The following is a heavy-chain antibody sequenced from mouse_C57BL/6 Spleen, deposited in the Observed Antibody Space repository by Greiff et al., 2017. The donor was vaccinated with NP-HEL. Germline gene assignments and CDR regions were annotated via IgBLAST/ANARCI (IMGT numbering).Heavy chain of an antibody. CDR1: GYTFTSYD. V-gene: IGHV1-85*01. J-gene: IGHJ1*03. D-gene: IGHD2-2*01. Sequence: VMLVESGPELVKPGASVKLSCKASGYTFTSYDINWVKQRPGQGLEWIGWIYPRDGSTKYNEKFKGKATLTVDTSSSTAYMERHSLTSEDSAVYFCARSTMVTHGDVWGTGTTVTVSS. CDR3: ARSTMVTHGDV. CDR2: IYPRDGST.